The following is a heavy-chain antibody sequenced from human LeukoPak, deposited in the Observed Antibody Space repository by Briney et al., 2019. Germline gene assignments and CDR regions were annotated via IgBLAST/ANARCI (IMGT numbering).Heavy chain of an antibody. CDR3: ASPPRLVELSTDY. CDR2: IYYSGST. J-gene: IGHJ4*02. V-gene: IGHV4-39*01. Sequence: PSETLSLTCTVSGGSISSSSYYWGWIRQPPGKGLEWIGSIYYSGSTYYNPSLKSRVTISVDTSKNQFSLKLSSVTAADTAVYYCASPPRLVELSTDYWGQGTLVTVSS. D-gene: IGHD3-16*02. CDR1: GGSISSSSYY.